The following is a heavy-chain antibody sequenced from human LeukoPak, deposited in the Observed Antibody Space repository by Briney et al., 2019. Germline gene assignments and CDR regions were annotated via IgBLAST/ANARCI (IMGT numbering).Heavy chain of an antibody. CDR1: GGSISSYY. J-gene: IGHJ4*02. CDR3: ASSGLSSGWFPDY. Sequence: PSETLSLTCTVSGGSISSYYWSWIRQPAGKGLEWIGHIYTSGSTNYNPSLKSRITMSVDTSKNQLSLRLSSMTAADTAVYYCASSGLSSGWFPDYWGQGTLVTVSS. CDR2: IYTSGST. V-gene: IGHV4-4*07. D-gene: IGHD6-19*01.